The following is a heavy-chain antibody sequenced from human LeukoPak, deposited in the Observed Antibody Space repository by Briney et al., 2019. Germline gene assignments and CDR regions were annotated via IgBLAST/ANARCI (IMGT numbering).Heavy chain of an antibody. D-gene: IGHD1-7*01. V-gene: IGHV4-4*07. Sequence: SETLSLTCTVSGGSISSYYWSWIRQPAGKGLEWIGHIYTSGSTNYNPSLKSRVTMSVDTSKNQFSLKLSSVTAADTAVYYCARGLFPSPSQTGTTWGYYYMDVWGKGTTVTVSS. J-gene: IGHJ6*03. CDR3: ARGLFPSPSQTGTTWGYYYMDV. CDR1: GGSISSYY. CDR2: IYTSGST.